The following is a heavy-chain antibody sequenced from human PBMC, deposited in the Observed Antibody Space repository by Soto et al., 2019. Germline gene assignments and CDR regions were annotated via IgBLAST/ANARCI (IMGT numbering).Heavy chain of an antibody. CDR3: ANDRGDGAY. CDR2: ISARGDII. CDR1: GFSFSTYA. D-gene: IGHD3-10*01. J-gene: IGHJ4*02. Sequence: EVQLLESGGGLIQPGGSLRLSCAASGFSFSTYAMSWVRQAPGKGLEWVSTISARGDIIYYADSVKGRFTISRDHSSNTLYLQMISLTADDTAIYYCANDRGDGAYWGRGTLVTVSS. V-gene: IGHV3-23*01.